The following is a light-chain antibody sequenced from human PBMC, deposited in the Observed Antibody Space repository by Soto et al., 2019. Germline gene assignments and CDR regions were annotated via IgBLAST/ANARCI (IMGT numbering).Light chain of an antibody. CDR3: QQRINWIT. CDR2: GAS. Sequence: EIVLTQSPGTLSLSPGERATLSCRASQSVSSSYLAWYQQKPGQAPRLLIYGASSRATGIPDRFSGSGSGTDFTLTISRLEPEDFAVYYCQQRINWITFGQGTRLEIK. V-gene: IGKV3D-20*02. J-gene: IGKJ5*01. CDR1: QSVSSSY.